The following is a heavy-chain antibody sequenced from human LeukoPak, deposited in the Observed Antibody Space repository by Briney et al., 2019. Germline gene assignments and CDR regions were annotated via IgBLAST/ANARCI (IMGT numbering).Heavy chain of an antibody. CDR3: AKDRLSSGWFGELLSYNWFDP. V-gene: IGHV3-23*01. Sequence: PGGSLRLSCAASGFTFSSYAMSWVRQAPGKGLEWVSAISGSGGSTYYADSVKGRFTISRDNSKNTLYLQMNSLRAEDTAVYYCAKDRLSSGWFGELLSYNWFDPWGQGTLVTVSS. CDR2: ISGSGGST. J-gene: IGHJ5*02. D-gene: IGHD3-10*01. CDR1: GFTFSSYA.